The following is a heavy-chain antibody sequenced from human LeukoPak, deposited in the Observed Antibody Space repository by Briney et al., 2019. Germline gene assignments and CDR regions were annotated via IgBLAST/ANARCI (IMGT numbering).Heavy chain of an antibody. CDR2: ISSSSSYI. Sequence: GGSLRLSCAASGFTFSSYSMNWVRQAPGKGLEWVSSISSSSSYIYYADTVKGRFTISRDNAKNSLSLQMNSLRADDTAVYYCARARNFDYWGQGTLVTVSS. V-gene: IGHV3-21*01. J-gene: IGHJ4*02. CDR1: GFTFSSYS. CDR3: ARARNFDY.